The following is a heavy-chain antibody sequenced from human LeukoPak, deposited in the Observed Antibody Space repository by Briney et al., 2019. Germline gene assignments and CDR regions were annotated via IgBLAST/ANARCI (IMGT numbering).Heavy chain of an antibody. D-gene: IGHD4-17*01. V-gene: IGHV4-34*01. CDR3: ASGDYGDYGSYDY. J-gene: IGHJ4*02. Sequence: SETLSLTCAVYGGSFSGYYWSWIRQPPGKGLEWIGSIYYSGSTYYNPSLKSRVTISVDTSKNQFSLKLSSVTAADTAVYYCASGDYGDYGSYDYWGQGTLVTVSS. CDR2: IYYSGST. CDR1: GGSFSGYY.